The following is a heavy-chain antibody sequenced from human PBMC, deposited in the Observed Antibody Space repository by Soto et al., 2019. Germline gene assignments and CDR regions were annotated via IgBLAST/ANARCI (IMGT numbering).Heavy chain of an antibody. Sequence: HGESLKISCKVSGYSFPTDWIGWVRQKPGKGLDWMGIIYPGDSNSTYGPSFQGQVTFSVDKSISTAYLQWSSLKASDTAMYYCARHDPGINYDAFDVWGQGTMVTVSS. CDR2: IYPGDSNS. CDR1: GYSFPTDW. D-gene: IGHD3-10*01. V-gene: IGHV5-51*01. CDR3: ARHDPGINYDAFDV. J-gene: IGHJ3*01.